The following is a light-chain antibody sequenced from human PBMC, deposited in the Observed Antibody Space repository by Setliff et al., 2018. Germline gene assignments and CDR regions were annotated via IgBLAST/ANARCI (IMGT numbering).Light chain of an antibody. Sequence: QSALAQPPSASGSPGQSLTISCTGTSNDVGAYNYVSWYQQHPGKAPKLMIYEVTKRPSGVPDRFSGSESGNTASLTVSGLQGEDEADYYCSSYASSINPYVFGTGTKVTVL. V-gene: IGLV2-8*01. CDR1: SNDVGAYNY. J-gene: IGLJ1*01. CDR3: SSYASSINPYV. CDR2: EVT.